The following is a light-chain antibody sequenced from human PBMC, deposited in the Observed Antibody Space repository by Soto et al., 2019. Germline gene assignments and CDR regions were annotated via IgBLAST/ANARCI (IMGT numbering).Light chain of an antibody. CDR3: GSYAGGNTFV. Sequence: QSVLTQPPSASGAPGQSVTISCTGTSSDVGGYNYVSWYQQHPGKAPKLMIYEVSKRPSGVPDRFSGSKSGNTASLTVSGLQAEDEADYYCGSYAGGNTFVFGTETKVTGL. V-gene: IGLV2-8*01. CDR2: EVS. CDR1: SSDVGGYNY. J-gene: IGLJ1*01.